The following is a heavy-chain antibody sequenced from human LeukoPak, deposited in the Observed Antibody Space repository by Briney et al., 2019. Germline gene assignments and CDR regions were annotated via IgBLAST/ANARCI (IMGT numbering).Heavy chain of an antibody. J-gene: IGHJ4*02. CDR1: GFTFSSYA. Sequence: GGSLRLSCAASGFTFSSYAMSWVRQAPRKGLEWVSAISGSGGSTYCADSVKGRFTISRDNSKNTLYLQMNSLKTEDTAVYYCTTHFPVSTFYWGQGTLVTVSS. D-gene: IGHD5/OR15-5a*01. V-gene: IGHV3-23*01. CDR3: TTHFPVSTFY. CDR2: ISGSGGST.